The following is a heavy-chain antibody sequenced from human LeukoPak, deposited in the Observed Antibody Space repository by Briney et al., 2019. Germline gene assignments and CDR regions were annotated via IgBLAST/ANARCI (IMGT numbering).Heavy chain of an antibody. CDR1: GLTFSSYS. J-gene: IGHJ3*02. CDR2: ISSSSSSYI. Sequence: KPGGSLRLSCAASGLTFSSYSMNWVRQAPGKGLEWVSSISSSSSSYIYYADSVKGRFTISRDNAKNSLYLQMNSLRAEDTAVYYCASLSVAGTAFDIWGQGTMVTVSS. D-gene: IGHD6-19*01. CDR3: ASLSVAGTAFDI. V-gene: IGHV3-21*01.